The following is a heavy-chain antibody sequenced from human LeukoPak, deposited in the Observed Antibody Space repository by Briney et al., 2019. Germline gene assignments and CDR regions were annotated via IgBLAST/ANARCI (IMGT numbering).Heavy chain of an antibody. CDR3: VRGVGVSRFNYLDS. V-gene: IGHV3-30*03. CDR1: GFTFSTYG. D-gene: IGHD6-13*01. J-gene: IGHJ4*02. CDR2: ISYDGSTE. Sequence: GGSLRLSCAASGFTFSTYGMHWVRQAPGKGLEWVAGISYDGSTEQYADSVKGRFTISRDNSKNTLNLQMNSLRDDDTAVYYCVRGVGVSRFNYLDSWGQGTLVIVSS.